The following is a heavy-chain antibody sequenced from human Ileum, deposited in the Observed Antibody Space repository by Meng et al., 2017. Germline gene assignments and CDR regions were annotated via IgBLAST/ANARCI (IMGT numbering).Heavy chain of an antibody. CDR2: IYYSGST. V-gene: IGHV4-31*03. Sequence: SETLSLTCTVSGGSISSGGYYWSWIRQHPGKGLEWIGYIYYSGSTYYNPSLKSRVTISVDTSKNQFSLKLSSVTAADPAVYYCARERTDYGDERGWFDPWGQGTLVTVSS. CDR1: GGSISSGGYY. J-gene: IGHJ5*02. CDR3: ARERTDYGDERGWFDP. D-gene: IGHD4-17*01.